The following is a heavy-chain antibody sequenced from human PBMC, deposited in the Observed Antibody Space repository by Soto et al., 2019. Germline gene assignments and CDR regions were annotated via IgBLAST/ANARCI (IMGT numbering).Heavy chain of an antibody. D-gene: IGHD3-10*01. CDR1: GYTFTSYA. Sequence: QVQLVQSGAEVKKPGASVKVSCKASGYTFTSYAMHWVRQAPGQRLEWMGWINAGNGNTKYSQKFQGRDTITRDTAASTAYMELSSLRSEDTAVYYCAREVGVILWFGFDYWGQGTLVTVSS. V-gene: IGHV1-3*01. CDR3: AREVGVILWFGFDY. J-gene: IGHJ4*02. CDR2: INAGNGNT.